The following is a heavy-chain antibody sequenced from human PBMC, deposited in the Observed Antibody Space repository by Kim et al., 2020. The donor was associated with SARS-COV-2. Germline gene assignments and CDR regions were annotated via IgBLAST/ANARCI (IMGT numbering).Heavy chain of an antibody. Sequence: ADSLKGRFTISRDNSKNTLYLQMNSLRAEDTAVYYCARALLDVTAYYFDYWGQGTLVTVSS. D-gene: IGHD3-3*01. CDR3: ARALLDVTAYYFDY. V-gene: IGHV3-30*01. J-gene: IGHJ4*02.